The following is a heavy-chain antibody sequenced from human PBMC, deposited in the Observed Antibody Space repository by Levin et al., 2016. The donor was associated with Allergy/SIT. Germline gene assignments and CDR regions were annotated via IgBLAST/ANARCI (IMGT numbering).Heavy chain of an antibody. Sequence: SETLSLTCSVFGGSVSTGAFYWSRIRQVPGKGLEWIGGTYYSRPTNYNPSLKSRLTISLDAYKNQVYLKLRSVTVADTATYYCARAPTAVDGFHIWGQGTMVTVSS. CDR1: GGSVSTGAFY. CDR3: ARAPTAVDGFHI. J-gene: IGHJ3*02. CDR2: TYYSRPT. V-gene: IGHV4-31*03. D-gene: IGHD6-19*01.